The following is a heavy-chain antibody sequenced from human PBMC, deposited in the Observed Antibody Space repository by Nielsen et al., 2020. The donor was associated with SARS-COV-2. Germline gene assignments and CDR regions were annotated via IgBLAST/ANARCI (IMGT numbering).Heavy chain of an antibody. CDR1: GDTFTAYG. D-gene: IGHD6-19*01. CDR2: ISPYNCNT. J-gene: IGHJ4*02. V-gene: IGHV1-18*04. CDR3: ATEDTSGWFEFDS. Sequence: ASVKVSCKASGDTFTAYGISWVRQAPGQGLEWMAWISPYNCNTNYAQRFQGRVTLTTDTSTSTAYMELKSLRSDDTAVYYCATEDTSGWFEFDSWGQGTLVTVSS.